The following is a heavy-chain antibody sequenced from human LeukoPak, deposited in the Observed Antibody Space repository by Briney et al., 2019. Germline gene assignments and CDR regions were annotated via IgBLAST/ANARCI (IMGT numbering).Heavy chain of an antibody. Sequence: SETLSLTCTVSGGSISSYHWSWIRQPPGKGLEWIGNIYYSGSTNYNPSVKSRVTISVDTSKNQFSLKLSSVTAADTAVYYCARQSYYDRSGFYYWGQGTLVTVSS. V-gene: IGHV4-59*08. J-gene: IGHJ4*02. CDR1: GGSISSYH. CDR3: ARQSYYDRSGFYY. CDR2: IYYSGST. D-gene: IGHD3-22*01.